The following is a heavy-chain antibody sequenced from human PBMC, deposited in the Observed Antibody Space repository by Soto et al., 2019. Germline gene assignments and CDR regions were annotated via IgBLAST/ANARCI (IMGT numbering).Heavy chain of an antibody. CDR2: ISHRGRT. J-gene: IGHJ4*02. Sequence: QVQLQESGPGLVKPSQTLSLTCTVSGGSISSGTYYWTWVRQRPGEGLEWIGFISHRGRTYYKPSLRSRAAISVDTSENQFSLRLSCVTAADTAVYFCARDSDYCTGGSCYGNFDFWGQGTLVTVSS. CDR1: GGSISSGTYY. CDR3: ARDSDYCTGGSCYGNFDF. D-gene: IGHD2-15*01. V-gene: IGHV4-31*03.